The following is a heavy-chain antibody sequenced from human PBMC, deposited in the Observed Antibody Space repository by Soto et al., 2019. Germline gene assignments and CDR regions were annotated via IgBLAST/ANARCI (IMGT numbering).Heavy chain of an antibody. J-gene: IGHJ4*02. CDR3: ARDERITIFGVVPSPHDD. D-gene: IGHD3-3*01. V-gene: IGHV1-3*01. CDR2: INAGNGNT. CDR1: GYTFTRYA. Sequence: ASVKVSCKASGYTFTRYAMHWVRQAPGQRLEWMGWINAGNGNTKYSQKFQGRVTITRDTSASTAYMELSSLRSEDTAVYYCARDERITIFGVVPSPHDDWGQGTLVTVSS.